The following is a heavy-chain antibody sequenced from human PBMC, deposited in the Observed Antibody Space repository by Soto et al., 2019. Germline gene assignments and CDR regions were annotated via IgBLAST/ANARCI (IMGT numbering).Heavy chain of an antibody. V-gene: IGHV3-7*03. D-gene: IGHD6-6*01. Sequence: GGSLRLSCAASGFTFSSYWMSWVRQAPGKGLEWVANIKQDGNEKYYVDSVKGRFTISRDNAKNSLYLQMNSLRAEDAAVYYWARVMDGSSSMGYFDYWGQGTLVTVSS. CDR2: IKQDGNEK. CDR3: ARVMDGSSSMGYFDY. J-gene: IGHJ4*02. CDR1: GFTFSSYW.